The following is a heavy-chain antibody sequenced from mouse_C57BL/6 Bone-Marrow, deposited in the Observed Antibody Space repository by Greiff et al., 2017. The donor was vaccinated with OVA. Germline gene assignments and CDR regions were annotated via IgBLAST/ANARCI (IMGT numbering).Heavy chain of an antibody. CDR3: ARFGGYYGSSHRGAMDY. D-gene: IGHD1-1*01. J-gene: IGHJ4*01. V-gene: IGHV1-18*01. CDR1: GYTFTDYN. CDR2: INPNNGGT. Sequence: EVQLQESGPELVKPGASVKIPCKASGYTFTDYNMDWVKQSHGKSLEWIGDINPNNGGTIYNQKFKGKATLTVDKSTSSAYMELLSLTSEYTAVYYCARFGGYYGSSHRGAMDYWGQGTSVTVSS.